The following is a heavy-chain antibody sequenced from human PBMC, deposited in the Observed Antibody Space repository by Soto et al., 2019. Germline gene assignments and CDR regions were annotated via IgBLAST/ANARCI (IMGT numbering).Heavy chain of an antibody. CDR2: ISAYNGNT. D-gene: IGHD3-22*01. CDR1: GYTFTSYG. V-gene: IGHV1-18*04. J-gene: IGHJ4*02. CDR3: ARSYYYDSSGYYLNNRAFDY. Sequence: ASVKVSCKASGYTFTSYGISWVRQAPGQGLEWMGWISAYNGNTNYAQKLQGRVTMTTDASTSTAYMELRSLRSDDTAVYYCARSYYYDSSGYYLNNRAFDYWGQGTLVTVSS.